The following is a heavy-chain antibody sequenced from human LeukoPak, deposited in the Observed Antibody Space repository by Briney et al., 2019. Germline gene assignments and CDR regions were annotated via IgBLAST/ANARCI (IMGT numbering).Heavy chain of an antibody. J-gene: IGHJ4*02. CDR3: ARRPYIVVVPAAFFP. V-gene: IGHV4-34*01. CDR2: IKYSGST. Sequence: SETLSLTCVVYGGSFSGSYWSWIRQPPGKGLEWIGEIKYSGSTTYNPSLKSRVTISVDTSKNQFSLKLSSVTAADTAVYYCARRPYIVVVPAAFFPWGQGTLVTVSS. D-gene: IGHD2-2*01. CDR1: GGSFSGSY.